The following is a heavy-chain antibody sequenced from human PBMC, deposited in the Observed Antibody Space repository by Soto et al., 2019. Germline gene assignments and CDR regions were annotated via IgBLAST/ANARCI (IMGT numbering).Heavy chain of an antibody. V-gene: IGHV3-23*01. Sequence: EVKLLDSGGGLVQTGGSLRLAGSASGFTFSSYAMGWVRQAPGKGLDWVSVISGSGGSTYSADSVKGRFTISRDNSKNIMYLQMNGLRAEDTAVYYCAIGITDTGGYYYYSMDVWGQGTAVTVPS. D-gene: IGHD3-16*01. CDR2: ISGSGGST. CDR1: GFTFSSYA. CDR3: AIGITDTGGYYYYSMDV. J-gene: IGHJ6*02.